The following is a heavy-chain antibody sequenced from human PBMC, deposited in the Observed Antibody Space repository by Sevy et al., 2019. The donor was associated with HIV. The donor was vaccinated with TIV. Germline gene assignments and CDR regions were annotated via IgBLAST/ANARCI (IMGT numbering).Heavy chain of an antibody. Sequence: GGSLRLSCAASGFTFSSHWMSWVRQAPGKGLEWVANIKQDGSEKYYVDSVKGRFTISRDNAKNSLSLQMNSLRAEDTAVYCCARDTGGIGMDVWGQGTTVTVSS. D-gene: IGHD6-13*01. V-gene: IGHV3-7*01. CDR2: IKQDGSEK. CDR3: ARDTGGIGMDV. CDR1: GFTFSSHW. J-gene: IGHJ6*02.